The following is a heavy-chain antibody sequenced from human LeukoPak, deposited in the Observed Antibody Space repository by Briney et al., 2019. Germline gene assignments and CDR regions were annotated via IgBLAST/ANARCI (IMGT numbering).Heavy chain of an antibody. Sequence: GGSLRLSCAASGFTFSSYSMMWVRQAPGKGLEWVSYISSSSTTIHYADSVKGRFTISRGNAKNSVYLQMNSLRAEDTAVYYCARGTGPVDYWGQGTLVTVSS. CDR1: GFTFSSYS. J-gene: IGHJ4*02. CDR3: ARGTGPVDY. V-gene: IGHV3-48*01. CDR2: ISSSSTTI. D-gene: IGHD1-1*01.